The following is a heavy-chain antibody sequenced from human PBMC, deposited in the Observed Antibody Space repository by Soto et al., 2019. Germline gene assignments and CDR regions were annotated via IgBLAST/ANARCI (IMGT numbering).Heavy chain of an antibody. Sequence: QVQLVQSGAEVKKPGSSVKVSCKASGGTFSSYAISWVRQAPGQGLEWMGGIIPIFGTANYAQKFQGRVTITADESRSTAYMERSSLRSEDTAVYYWARGRWVIVLMVYAHFSYWGEGTLVTVSS. CDR3: ARGRWVIVLMVYAHFSY. J-gene: IGHJ4*02. D-gene: IGHD2-8*01. CDR2: IIPIFGTA. V-gene: IGHV1-69*12. CDR1: GGTFSSYA.